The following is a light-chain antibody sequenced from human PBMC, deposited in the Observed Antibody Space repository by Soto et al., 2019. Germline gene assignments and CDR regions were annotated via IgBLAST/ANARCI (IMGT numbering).Light chain of an antibody. V-gene: IGKV1-39*01. J-gene: IGKJ5*01. Sequence: VQMTQSPYSLSASVGDRVTITCRASQSISSYLNWYQQKPGKAPKLLIYAASSLQSGVPSRFSGSGSGTDGTLTISSLKTEDGSTYDCQQRYSTPITFGQGTRLEIK. CDR2: AAS. CDR1: QSISSY. CDR3: QQRYSTPIT.